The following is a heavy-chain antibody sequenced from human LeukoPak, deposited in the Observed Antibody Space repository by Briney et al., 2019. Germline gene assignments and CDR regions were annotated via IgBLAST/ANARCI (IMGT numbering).Heavy chain of an antibody. CDR2: IYYSVNT. D-gene: IGHD3-3*01. Sequence: SETLSLTCSVSGDSISSYSWSWIRQPPGKGLEWIGYIYYSVNTNYNPSLKSRVTISVDTSKNQFSLKLSSVTAADTAVYYCARGRRFRVIPHYYYYMDVWGKGTTVTVSS. CDR1: GDSISSYS. J-gene: IGHJ6*03. CDR3: ARGRRFRVIPHYYYYMDV. V-gene: IGHV4-59*12.